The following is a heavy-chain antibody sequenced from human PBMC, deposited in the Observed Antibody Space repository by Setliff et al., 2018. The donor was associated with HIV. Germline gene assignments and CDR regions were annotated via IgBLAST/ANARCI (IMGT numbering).Heavy chain of an antibody. CDR3: ARRGDYYYYYAMDF. CDR1: GFTFRTHY. J-gene: IGHJ6*02. D-gene: IGHD3-10*01. V-gene: IGHV3-21*01. CDR2: ISSGSTYI. Sequence: GGSLRLSCAASGFTFRTHYMNWVRQAPGKGLEWVSSISSGSTYIHYADSVEGRFTISRDTAKNSLFLQMNSLRAEDTAVYYCARRGDYYYYYAMDFWGQGTTVTVSS.